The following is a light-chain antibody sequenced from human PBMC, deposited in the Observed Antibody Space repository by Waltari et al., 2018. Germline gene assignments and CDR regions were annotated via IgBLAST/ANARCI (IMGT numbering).Light chain of an antibody. CDR2: DIS. V-gene: IGKV1-5*01. Sequence: DIQMTQSPSTLSASVGDRVTITCRASQRFGRWLAWYQQKPGQAPKLLIYDISTLEGGVPSRFSGSGSGTEFTLTISNLQPDDLAAYFCQQYASYSGSFGQGTRLEIK. CDR3: QQYASYSGS. J-gene: IGKJ2*03. CDR1: QRFGRW.